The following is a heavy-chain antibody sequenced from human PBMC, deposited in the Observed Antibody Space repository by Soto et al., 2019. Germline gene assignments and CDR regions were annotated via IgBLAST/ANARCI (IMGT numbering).Heavy chain of an antibody. CDR2: ISVYNGNT. CDR1: GYTFTSYG. D-gene: IGHD3-3*01. V-gene: IGHV1-18*01. Sequence: GASVKVSCKASGYTFTSYGISWVRQAPGQGLEWMGWISVYNGNTNYAQKLQGRVTMTTDTSTSTAYMELRSLRSDDTAVYYCARRSATIFGVVIGAFDIWGQGTMVTVSS. CDR3: ARRSATIFGVVIGAFDI. J-gene: IGHJ3*02.